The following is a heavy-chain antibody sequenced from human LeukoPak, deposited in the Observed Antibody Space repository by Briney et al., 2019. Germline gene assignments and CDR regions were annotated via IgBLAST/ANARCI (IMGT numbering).Heavy chain of an antibody. CDR1: GFTFSSYS. CDR2: ISSSSSYI. V-gene: IGHV3-21*01. Sequence: NPGGSLRLSCAASGFTFSSYSVNSVRQAPGKGLEWVSSISSSSSYIYYADSVKGRFTISRDNAKNSLYLQLNSLRAEHSAVYVYARLPAYSGSLGCFDYWGQGTLVTVSS. D-gene: IGHD1-26*01. J-gene: IGHJ4*02. CDR3: ARLPAYSGSLGCFDY.